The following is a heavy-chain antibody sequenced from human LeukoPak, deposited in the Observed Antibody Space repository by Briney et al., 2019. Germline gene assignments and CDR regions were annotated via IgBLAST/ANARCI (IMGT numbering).Heavy chain of an antibody. V-gene: IGHV4-61*01. CDR2: IYYSGST. J-gene: IGHJ4*02. CDR3: ARGPFYYYDSSGHDY. D-gene: IGHD3-22*01. Sequence: PSETLSLTCTVSGGSVSSSNYYWSWVRQPPGKGLEWIGYIYYSGSTNYNPSLKSRVTISVDTSKNQFSLKLSSVTAADTAVYYCARGPFYYYDSSGHDYWGQGTLVTVSS. CDR1: GGSVSSSNYY.